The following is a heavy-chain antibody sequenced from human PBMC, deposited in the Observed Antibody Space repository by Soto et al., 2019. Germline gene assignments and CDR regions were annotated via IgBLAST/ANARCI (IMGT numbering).Heavy chain of an antibody. CDR1: GGSISSSSYY. Sequence: SETLSLTCTVSGGSISSSSYYWGWIRQPPGKGLEWIGSIYYSGSTYYNPSLKSRVTISVDTSKNQFSLKLSSVTAADTAVYYCARHFYGEDDSSGYYPDYWGQGTLVTVSS. V-gene: IGHV4-39*01. CDR2: IYYSGST. CDR3: ARHFYGEDDSSGYYPDY. J-gene: IGHJ4*02. D-gene: IGHD3-22*01.